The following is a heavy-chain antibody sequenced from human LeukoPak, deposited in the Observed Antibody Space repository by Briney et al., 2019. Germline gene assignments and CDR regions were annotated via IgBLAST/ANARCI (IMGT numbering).Heavy chain of an antibody. CDR1: GGSFSGYY. CDR2: INHSGST. D-gene: IGHD4-23*01. J-gene: IGHJ3*02. V-gene: IGHV4-34*01. Sequence: SETLSLTCAVYGGSFSGYYWSWIRQPPGKGLEWIGEINHSGSTNYNPSLKSRVTISVDTSKNQFSLKLSSVTAADTAVYYCALDGGWEAFDIWGQGTMVTVSS. CDR3: ALDGGWEAFDI.